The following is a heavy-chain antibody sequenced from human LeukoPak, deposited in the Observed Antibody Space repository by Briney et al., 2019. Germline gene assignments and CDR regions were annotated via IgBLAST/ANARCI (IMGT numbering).Heavy chain of an antibody. CDR2: VSGSGSTK. D-gene: IGHD2-21*01. CDR3: TRESGPPSFHIKY. J-gene: IGHJ4*02. V-gene: IGHV3-48*03. Sequence: GGSLRLSCAASGFALSTFEMNWVRQAPGKGLEWVSCVSGSGSTKACSDSVKGRFIISKDNAKKSLYLEMNNLRADDTAIYYCTRESGPPSFHIKYWGQGILVTVSS. CDR1: GFALSTFE.